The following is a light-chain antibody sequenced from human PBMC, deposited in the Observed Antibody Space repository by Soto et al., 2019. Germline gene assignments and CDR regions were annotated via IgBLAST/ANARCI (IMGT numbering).Light chain of an antibody. J-gene: IGKJ4*01. V-gene: IGKV1-8*01. CDR2: ATS. CDR3: QQYYSYPLT. CDR1: QGISGY. Sequence: AIQMTQSPSSFSASTGDRVTITCRASQGISGYLAWYQQKPGKVPKLLIYATSTLQSGVPSRFSGSGSGTDFNLTISCLQSDDFATYYCQQYYSYPLTFGGGTKVEIK.